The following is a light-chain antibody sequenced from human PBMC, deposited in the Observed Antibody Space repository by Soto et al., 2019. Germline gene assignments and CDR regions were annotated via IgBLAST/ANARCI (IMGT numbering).Light chain of an antibody. J-gene: IGLJ2*01. Sequence: QAVVTQEPSLTVSPGGTVTLTCGSSTGAVTSGHYPYWFQQKPGQAPRTLIYDTSNKHSWTPARFSGSLLGGKAALTLSGAQPEDEAEYSCLLSCRGTVVFGGGTKVTVL. CDR2: DTS. CDR1: TGAVTSGHY. V-gene: IGLV7-46*01. CDR3: LLSCRGTVV.